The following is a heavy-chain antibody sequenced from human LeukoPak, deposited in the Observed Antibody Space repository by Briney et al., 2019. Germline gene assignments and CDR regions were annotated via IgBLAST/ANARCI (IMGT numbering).Heavy chain of an antibody. CDR3: ARGGLNVDTAMVYFDY. D-gene: IGHD5-18*01. CDR1: GFTFSSYS. Sequence: GGSLRLSCAASGFTFSSYSMNWVRQAPGKGLEWVSSISSSSSYIYYADSVKGRFTISRDNAKNSLYLQMNSLRAEDTAVYYCARGGLNVDTAMVYFDYWGQGTLVTVSS. CDR2: ISSSSSYI. V-gene: IGHV3-21*01. J-gene: IGHJ4*02.